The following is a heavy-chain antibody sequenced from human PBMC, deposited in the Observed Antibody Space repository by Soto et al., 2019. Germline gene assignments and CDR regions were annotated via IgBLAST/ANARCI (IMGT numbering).Heavy chain of an antibody. V-gene: IGHV6-1*01. J-gene: IGHJ6*02. CDR3: ARAYYYDSSGYSEYYGMDV. CDR1: GDSVSSNSAA. D-gene: IGHD3-22*01. CDR2: TYYRSKWYN. Sequence: PSQTLSLPCAISGDSVSSNSAAWNWIRQSPSRGLEWLGRTYYRSKWYNDYAVSVKSRITINPDTSKNQFSLQLNSVTPEDTAVYYCARAYYYDSSGYSEYYGMDVWGQGTTVTVSS.